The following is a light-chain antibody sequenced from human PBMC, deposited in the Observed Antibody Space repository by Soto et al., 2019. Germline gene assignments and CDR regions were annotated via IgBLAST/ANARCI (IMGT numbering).Light chain of an antibody. Sequence: ACRMTQYPPSVSATTRNRVTITYRASQGISSYLAWYQQKPGKAPKRLIYAASSLQSGVPSRFSDSGSVTEFTLTSSSLQPEDFATYYSRQHNSYPITFGQGTRLEIK. CDR3: RQHNSYPIT. J-gene: IGKJ5*01. CDR1: QGISSY. CDR2: AAS. V-gene: IGKV1-8*01.